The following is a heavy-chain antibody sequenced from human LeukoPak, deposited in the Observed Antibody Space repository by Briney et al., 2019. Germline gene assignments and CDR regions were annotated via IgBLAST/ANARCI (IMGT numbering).Heavy chain of an antibody. V-gene: IGHV1-69*04. J-gene: IGHJ4*02. CDR3: ARALSGGDTIFGVTNDY. CDR2: IIPILGIA. Sequence: SARVSCKASGGTFSSYAISWVRQAPGQGLEWMGRIIPILGIANYAQKFQGRVTITADKSTSTAYMELSSLRSEDTAVYYCARALSGGDTIFGVTNDYWGQGTLVTVSS. D-gene: IGHD3-3*01. CDR1: GGTFSSYA.